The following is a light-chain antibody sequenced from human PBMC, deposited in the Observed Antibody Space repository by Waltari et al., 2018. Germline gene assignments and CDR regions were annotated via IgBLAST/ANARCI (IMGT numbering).Light chain of an antibody. CDR3: QQYNNWPFT. CDR2: HAS. J-gene: IGKJ3*01. Sequence: DIVMTQSPGTLSVSPGARATLPCRASQGVSNKVAWFQQKPGQAPRLLIYHASARATGVPARFSGSASGTEFTLTISSLQSEDFGVYYCQQYNNWPFTFGPGTKMAIK. CDR1: QGVSNK. V-gene: IGKV3-15*01.